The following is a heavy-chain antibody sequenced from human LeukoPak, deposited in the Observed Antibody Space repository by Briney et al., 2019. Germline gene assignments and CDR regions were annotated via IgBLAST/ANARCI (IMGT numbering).Heavy chain of an antibody. V-gene: IGHV3-64*01. D-gene: IGHD3-10*01. CDR3: TRVTGPRGGRPEH. Sequence: GGSLRLSCAASGFTFSSYSMNWVRQAPGKGLEYVSAISSDGGSTYYANSVKGRFTVSRDNSKNTLYLQMDSLRAEDMAVYYCTRVTGPRGGRPEHWGLGTLVTVTS. CDR2: ISSDGGST. J-gene: IGHJ1*01. CDR1: GFTFSSYS.